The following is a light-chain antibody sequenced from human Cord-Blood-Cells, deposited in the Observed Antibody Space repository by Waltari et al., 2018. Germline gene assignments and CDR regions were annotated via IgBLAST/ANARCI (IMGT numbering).Light chain of an antibody. Sequence: QSALTQPASVSGSPGQSITISCTGTSSDVGSYNLVSWYQQHPGKAPKLMIYEGSKRPSGVSNRFSDSKSGNTASLTISGLQAEDEADYYCCSYAGSPWVFGGGTKLTVL. V-gene: IGLV2-23*01. CDR3: CSYAGSPWV. CDR1: SSDVGSYNL. CDR2: EGS. J-gene: IGLJ3*02.